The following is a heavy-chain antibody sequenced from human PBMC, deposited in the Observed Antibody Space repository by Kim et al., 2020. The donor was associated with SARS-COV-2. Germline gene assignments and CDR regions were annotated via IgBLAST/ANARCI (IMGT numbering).Heavy chain of an antibody. Sequence: GGSLRLSCAASGFTFSSYSMNWVRQAPGKGLEWVSSISSSSSYIYYADSVKGRFTISRDNAKNSLYLQMNSLRAEATAVYYCARDPPAGTMIVVATLDYWGQGTLVTVSS. CDR3: ARDPPAGTMIVVATLDY. CDR2: ISSSSSYI. D-gene: IGHD3-22*01. CDR1: GFTFSSYS. V-gene: IGHV3-21*01. J-gene: IGHJ4*02.